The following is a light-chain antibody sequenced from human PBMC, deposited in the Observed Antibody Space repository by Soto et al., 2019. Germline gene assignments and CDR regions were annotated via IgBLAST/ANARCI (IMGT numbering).Light chain of an antibody. CDR2: TSG. Sequence: DIHMTQSPSSLSASVGDRVTVSCRASQRITTYVNWYQQKPGEAPKLLITTSGTLQRGGPSRFSGSGSGTDFTLTISSLQPADFATYCCQQTYSTPYTFGQGTKLEIK. CDR1: QRITTY. CDR3: QQTYSTPYT. J-gene: IGKJ2*01. V-gene: IGKV1-39*01.